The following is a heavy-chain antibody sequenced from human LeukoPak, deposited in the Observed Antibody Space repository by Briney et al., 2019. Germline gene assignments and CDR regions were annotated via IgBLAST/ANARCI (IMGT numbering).Heavy chain of an antibody. V-gene: IGHV3-30*04. D-gene: IGHD3-22*01. CDR1: GFTFSSYA. Sequence: PGGSLRLSCAASGFTFSSYAMHWVRQAPDKGLEWVAVISYDGSHQYYAGSVKGRFTISRDNSKNTLDLQINSLRPEDTAVFYCARAANMIDSNMHFEYWGQGALVTASS. CDR3: ARAANMIDSNMHFEY. CDR2: ISYDGSHQ. J-gene: IGHJ4*02.